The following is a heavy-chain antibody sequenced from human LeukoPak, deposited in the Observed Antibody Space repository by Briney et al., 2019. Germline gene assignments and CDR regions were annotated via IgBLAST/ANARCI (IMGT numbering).Heavy chain of an antibody. CDR2: IYYSGST. D-gene: IGHD2-21*02. CDR1: GGSISSYY. CDR3: AAAPNCGGDCPPFDY. V-gene: IGHV4-59*08. J-gene: IGHJ4*02. Sequence: SETLSLTCTVSGGSISSYYWSWIRQPPGKGLEWIGYIYYSGSTNYNPSLKSRVTISVDTSKNQFSLKLSSVTAADTAVYYCAAAPNCGGDCPPFDYWGQGTLVTVSS.